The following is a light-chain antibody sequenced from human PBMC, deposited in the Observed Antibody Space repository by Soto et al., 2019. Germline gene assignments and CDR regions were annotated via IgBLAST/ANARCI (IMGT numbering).Light chain of an antibody. CDR3: QQYSDHWT. CDR2: KAS. J-gene: IGKJ1*01. Sequence: DIQLTQSPSTLSASVGDRVSITCRASRSIINWLAWYQQKSGKGPKLLIYKASNLQTGVPSRFSGSGYGTEFTLTISSLRPDDVATYYCQQYSDHWTFGQGTKVDIK. V-gene: IGKV1-5*03. CDR1: RSIINW.